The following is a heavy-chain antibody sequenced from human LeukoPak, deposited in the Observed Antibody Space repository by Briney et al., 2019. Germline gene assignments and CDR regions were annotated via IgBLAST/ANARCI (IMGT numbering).Heavy chain of an antibody. Sequence: ASVKVSCKASGYTFTGYYMHWVRQAPGQGLEWMGWISPNSGGTNYAQKFQGRVTMTRDTSISTAYMELSRLRSDDTAVYYCAREYYYDSSGYFPDAFDIWGQGTMVTVSS. J-gene: IGHJ3*02. V-gene: IGHV1-2*02. CDR1: GYTFTGYY. D-gene: IGHD3-22*01. CDR3: AREYYYDSSGYFPDAFDI. CDR2: ISPNSGGT.